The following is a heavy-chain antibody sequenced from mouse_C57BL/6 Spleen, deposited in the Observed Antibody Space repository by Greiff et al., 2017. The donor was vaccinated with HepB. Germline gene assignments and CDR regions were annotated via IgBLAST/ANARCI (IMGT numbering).Heavy chain of an antibody. D-gene: IGHD1-1*01. V-gene: IGHV1-61*01. Sequence: VQLQQPGAELVRPGSSVKLSCKASGYTFTSYWMDWVKQRPGQGLEWIGNIYPSDSETHYNQKFKDKATLTVDKSSSTAYMQLSSLTSEDSAVYYWARERVVATDYYAMDYWGQGTSVTVSS. CDR1: GYTFTSYW. J-gene: IGHJ4*01. CDR3: ARERVVATDYYAMDY. CDR2: IYPSDSET.